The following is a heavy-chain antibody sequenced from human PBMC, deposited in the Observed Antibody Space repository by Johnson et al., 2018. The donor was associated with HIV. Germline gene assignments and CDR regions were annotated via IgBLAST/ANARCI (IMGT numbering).Heavy chain of an antibody. D-gene: IGHD4/OR15-4a*01. CDR2: ISGSGGST. CDR3: ARVGANFDAFDI. CDR1: GFTFSSYG. Sequence: QMLLVESGGGVVQPGGSLRLSCAASGFTFSSYGMHWVRQAPGKGLEWVSSISGSGGSTYYAASMKGRSTISRDNSKNTLYLQMNSLRAEDTAVYYCARVGANFDAFDIWGQGTMVTVSS. V-gene: IGHV3-NL1*01. J-gene: IGHJ3*02.